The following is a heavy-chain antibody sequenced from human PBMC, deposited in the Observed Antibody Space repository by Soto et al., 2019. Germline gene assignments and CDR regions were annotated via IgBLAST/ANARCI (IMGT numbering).Heavy chain of an antibody. CDR3: AKSSGYSSSLFDY. D-gene: IGHD6-13*01. V-gene: IGHV3-23*01. CDR1: GFTFSSYA. CDR2: ISGSGGST. J-gene: IGHJ4*02. Sequence: GSLRLSCAASGFTFSSYAMSWFRQAPGKGLEWVSAISGSGGSTYYADSVKGRFTISRDNSKNTLYLQMNSLRAEDTAVYYCAKSSGYSSSLFDYWGQGTLVTVSS.